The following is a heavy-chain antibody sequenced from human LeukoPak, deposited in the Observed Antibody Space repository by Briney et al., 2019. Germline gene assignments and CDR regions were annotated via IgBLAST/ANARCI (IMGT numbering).Heavy chain of an antibody. CDR2: ISWDGGST. D-gene: IGHD6-13*01. J-gene: IGHJ4*02. V-gene: IGHV3-43D*03. CDR3: AKDMRGSTSWYGLDY. Sequence: PGGSLRLSCAASGFTFDDYAMHWVRQAPGKGLEWVSLISWDGGSTHYADSVKGRFTISRDNSKNSLYLQMNSLRAEDTALYYCAKDMRGSTSWYGLDYWGQGTLVTVSS. CDR1: GFTFDDYA.